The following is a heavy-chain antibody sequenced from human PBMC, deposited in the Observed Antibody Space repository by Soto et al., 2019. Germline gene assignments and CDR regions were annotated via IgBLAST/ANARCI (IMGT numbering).Heavy chain of an antibody. Sequence: PGGSLRLSCAASGFTFSSYSMNWVRQAPGKGLEWVSSISSSSSYIYCADSVKGRFTISRDNAKNSLYLQMNSLRAEDTAVYYCARADDYYDSSGYYWLWFDPWGQGTLVTVSS. CDR2: ISSSSSYI. V-gene: IGHV3-21*01. CDR3: ARADDYYDSSGYYWLWFDP. J-gene: IGHJ5*02. D-gene: IGHD3-22*01. CDR1: GFTFSSYS.